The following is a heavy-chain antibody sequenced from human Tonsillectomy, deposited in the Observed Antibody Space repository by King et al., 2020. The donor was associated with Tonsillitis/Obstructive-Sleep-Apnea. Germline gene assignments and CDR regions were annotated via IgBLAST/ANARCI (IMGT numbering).Heavy chain of an antibody. J-gene: IGHJ6*03. Sequence: VQLQESGPGLVKPSETLSLTCTVSGGSIRNYYWSWFLQPPGKGLEWIGDIYYSGSTNYNPSLKSRVTISVDMSKNQFSLKLTSVTAADTAVYYCARAQSDIWRIGYYYYYMDVWGKGTTVTVSS. CDR1: GGSIRNYY. D-gene: IGHD3-3*01. V-gene: IGHV4-59*01. CDR3: ARAQSDIWRIGYYYYYMDV. CDR2: IYYSGST.